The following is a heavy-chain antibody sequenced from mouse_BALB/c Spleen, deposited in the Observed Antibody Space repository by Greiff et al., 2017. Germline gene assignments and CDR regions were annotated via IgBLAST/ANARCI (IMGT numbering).Heavy chain of an antibody. Sequence: EVKLVESGGGLVQPGGSRKLSCAASGFTFSSFGMHWVRQAPEKGLEWVAYISSGSSTIYYADTVKGRFTISRDNPKNTLFLQMTSLRSEDTAMYYCARDSSGLAYWGQGTLVTVSA. CDR1: GFTFSSFG. D-gene: IGHD3-2*01. V-gene: IGHV5-17*02. J-gene: IGHJ3*01. CDR3: ARDSSGLAY. CDR2: ISSGSSTI.